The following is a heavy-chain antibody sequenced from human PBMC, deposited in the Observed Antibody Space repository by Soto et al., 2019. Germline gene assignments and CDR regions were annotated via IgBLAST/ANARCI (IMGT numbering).Heavy chain of an antibody. CDR3: AREGLSGDELERTGGWFDP. CDR2: IIPILGIA. Sequence: QVQLVQSGAEVKKPGSSVKVSCKASGGTFSSYTISWVRQAPGQGLEWMGRIIPILGIANYAQKFQGRVTTTEDKSTSTAYMELSSLRSEDTAVYYCAREGLSGDELERTGGWFDPWGEGTLVSVSS. J-gene: IGHJ5*02. CDR1: GGTFSSYT. D-gene: IGHD1-1*01. V-gene: IGHV1-69*08.